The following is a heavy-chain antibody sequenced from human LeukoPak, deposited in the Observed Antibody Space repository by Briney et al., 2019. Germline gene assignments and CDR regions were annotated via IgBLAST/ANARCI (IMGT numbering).Heavy chain of an antibody. CDR2: IIPVFGTA. CDR3: ARDHGSSWLRYYMDV. J-gene: IGHJ6*03. D-gene: IGHD6-13*01. V-gene: IGHV1-69*05. Sequence: SVKVSCKASGGTFSSYAISWVRQAPGQGLEWMGGIIPVFGTANYAQKFQGRVTITTDESTSTAYMELSSLRSEDTAVYYCARDHGSSWLRYYMDVWGKGTTVTVSS. CDR1: GGTFSSYA.